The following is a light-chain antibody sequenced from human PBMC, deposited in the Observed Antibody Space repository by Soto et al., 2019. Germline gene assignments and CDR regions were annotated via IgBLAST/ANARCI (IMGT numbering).Light chain of an antibody. CDR3: SSYTTSNTQV. CDR2: DVS. Sequence: QSALTQPASVSGSPGQSITISCTGTSSDVGTYNYVSWYQHRPGKAPKLMIYDVSYRPSGVSDRCSGSNSANTASLTISGLQAEDEADYYCSSYTTSNTQVFGGGTKLTVL. J-gene: IGLJ3*02. V-gene: IGLV2-14*01. CDR1: SSDVGTYNY.